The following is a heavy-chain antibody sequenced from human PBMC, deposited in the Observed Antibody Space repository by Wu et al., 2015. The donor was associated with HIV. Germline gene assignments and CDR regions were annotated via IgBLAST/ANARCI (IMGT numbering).Heavy chain of an antibody. Sequence: VQLVQSGAEVKKPGASVKVSCKASGYTFTSYGISWVRQAPGQGLEWMGWISAYNGNTNYAQKLQGRVTMTTDTSTSTAYMELRSLRSDDTAVYYCARACSGGSCYFLPADIGYWGQGTLVTVSS. CDR1: GYTFTSYG. J-gene: IGHJ4*02. D-gene: IGHD2-15*01. CDR3: ARACSGGSCYFLPADIGY. CDR2: ISAYNGNT. V-gene: IGHV1-18*01.